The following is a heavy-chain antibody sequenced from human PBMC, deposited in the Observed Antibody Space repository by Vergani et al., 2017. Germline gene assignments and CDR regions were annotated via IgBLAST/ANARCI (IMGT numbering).Heavy chain of an antibody. CDR1: GGSISSYY. Sequence: QVQLQESGPGLVKPSETLSLTCTVSGGSISSYYWSWIRQPPGKGLEWIGYIYYSGSTNYNPSLKSRFTISVDTSKNQFSLKLSSVTAADTAVYYFARLVRAHYYYYGMDVWGQGTTVTVSS. D-gene: IGHD3-10*01. J-gene: IGHJ6*02. CDR2: IYYSGST. CDR3: ARLVRAHYYYYGMDV. V-gene: IGHV4-59*08.